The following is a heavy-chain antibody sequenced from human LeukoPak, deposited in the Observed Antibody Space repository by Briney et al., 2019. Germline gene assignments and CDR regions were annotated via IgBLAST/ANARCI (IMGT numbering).Heavy chain of an antibody. CDR1: GFAFSNYA. CDR3: ARDEDAF. V-gene: IGHV3-48*02. Sequence: PGGSLRLSCAASGFAFSNYAMAWVRQAPGKGLEWVSYISSSSSSIYYADSVKGRFTISRDNAKNSLYLQMNSLRDEDTAVYYCARDEDAFGGQGTLVTVSS. J-gene: IGHJ4*02. CDR2: ISSSSSSI.